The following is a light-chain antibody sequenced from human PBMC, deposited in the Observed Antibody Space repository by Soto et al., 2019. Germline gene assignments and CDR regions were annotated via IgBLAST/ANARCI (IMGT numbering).Light chain of an antibody. Sequence: ALTHPGSVCGSPRQSVTISSTGTSSDVGGYNYVSWYQQHPGKAPKLMIYDVNKRPSGVPDRFSGSKSGNTASLTISGLQAEDEADYYCCSYAGSYTLVFGTGTKVTVL. CDR3: CSYAGSYTLV. CDR2: DVN. CDR1: SSDVGGYNY. V-gene: IGLV2-11*01. J-gene: IGLJ1*01.